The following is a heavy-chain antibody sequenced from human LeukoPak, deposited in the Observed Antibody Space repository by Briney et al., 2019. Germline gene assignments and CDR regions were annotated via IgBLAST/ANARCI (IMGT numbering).Heavy chain of an antibody. Sequence: SETLSLTCTVSGGSISSDYWTWIRQPPGKRLEWIGYIYYSGSTNCNPSLKSRVTISVDTSKNQFSLKLSSVTAADTAVYYCARLGNRDGYNYFLDYWGQGTLVTVSS. V-gene: IGHV4-59*08. D-gene: IGHD5-24*01. J-gene: IGHJ4*02. CDR3: ARLGNRDGYNYFLDY. CDR2: IYYSGST. CDR1: GGSISSDY.